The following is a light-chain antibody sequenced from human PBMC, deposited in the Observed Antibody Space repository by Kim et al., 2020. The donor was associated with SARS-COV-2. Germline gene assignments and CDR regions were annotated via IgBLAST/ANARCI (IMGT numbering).Light chain of an antibody. V-gene: IGKV3D-15*01. CDR1: RSVGSN. J-gene: IGKJ4*01. Sequence: GSRGERATRSCRASRSVGSNLAWYQQKPGQAPRLLIYGASTRATGIPARFSGSGSGTEFTLTISSLQSEDFALYYCQQYNNWPLTFGGGTKVDIK. CDR2: GAS. CDR3: QQYNNWPLT.